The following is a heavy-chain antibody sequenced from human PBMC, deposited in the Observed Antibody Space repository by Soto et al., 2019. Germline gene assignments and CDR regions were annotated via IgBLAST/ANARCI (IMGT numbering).Heavy chain of an antibody. J-gene: IGHJ4*02. V-gene: IGHV1-8*01. CDR3: ARGXRESXEWLLFDY. Sequence: QVQLVQSGADVKKPGASVKVSCKASGYTFTTYEINWVRQXTGQGLXWMGRMNPNDGNTGYAQKFQGRVTMTRNTSITTAYMELSSLTSDDTAMYYCARGXRESXEWLLFDYWGQGALVTVSS. CDR2: MNPNDGNT. D-gene: IGHD3-3*01. CDR1: GYTFTTYE.